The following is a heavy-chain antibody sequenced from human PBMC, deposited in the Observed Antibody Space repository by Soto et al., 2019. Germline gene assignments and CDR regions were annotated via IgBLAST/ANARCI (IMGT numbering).Heavy chain of an antibody. CDR1: GGYITRRNYY. V-gene: IGHV4-39*01. CDR3: VRRRAAAGDYYFGMDV. D-gene: IGHD6-13*01. Sequence: SETLSLTCSVSGGYITRRNYYWGWISQSPGKGLEWIASMHYGGGTFYKASLRSRASIFADTSKNQLSLNLRSVTTADTAVYYCVRRRAAAGDYYFGMDVWGQGTTVTVS. J-gene: IGHJ6*02. CDR2: MHYGGGT.